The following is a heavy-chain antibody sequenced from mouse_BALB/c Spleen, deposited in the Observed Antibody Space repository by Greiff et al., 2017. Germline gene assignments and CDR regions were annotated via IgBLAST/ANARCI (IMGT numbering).Heavy chain of an antibody. Sequence: EVNVVESGGGLVQPGGSRKLSCAASGFTFSSFGMHWVRQAPEKGLEWVAYISSGSSTIYYADTVKGRFTISRDNPKNTLFLQMTSLRSEDTAMYYCATMITTGGGFAYWGQGTLVTVSA. V-gene: IGHV5-17*02. D-gene: IGHD2-4*01. CDR1: GFTFSSFG. CDR3: ATMITTGGGFAY. CDR2: ISSGSSTI. J-gene: IGHJ3*01.